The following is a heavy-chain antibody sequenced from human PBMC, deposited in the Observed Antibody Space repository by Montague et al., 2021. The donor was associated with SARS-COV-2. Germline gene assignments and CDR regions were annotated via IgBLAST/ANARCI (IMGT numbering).Heavy chain of an antibody. CDR3: ARMSMSAAADH. Sequence: SETLSLTCSVSGTSITSSISITSITYYWGWFRQPPGKGLEWLGNFFFTTKTYYNPSLKGRVPISADTSKNQLSLKLRSVTAADPAIHYCARMSMSAAADHWGTGTLVTVAS. J-gene: IGHJ4*02. CDR1: GTSITSSISITSITYY. V-gene: IGHV4-39*01. CDR2: FFFTTKT. D-gene: IGHD6-13*01.